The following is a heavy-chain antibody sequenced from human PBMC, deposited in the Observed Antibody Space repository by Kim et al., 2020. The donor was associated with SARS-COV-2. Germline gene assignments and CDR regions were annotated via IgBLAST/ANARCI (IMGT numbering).Heavy chain of an antibody. CDR2: INPNSGGT. CDR1: GYTFTGYY. D-gene: IGHD6-13*01. CDR3: ARASLWKRGAAAGTGTGFDP. J-gene: IGHJ5*02. Sequence: ASVKVSCKASGYTFTGYYMHWVRQAPGQGLEWMGWINPNSGGTNYAQKFQGWVTMTRDTSISTAYMELSRLRSDDTAVYYCARASLWKRGAAAGTGTGFDPWGQGTLVTVSS. V-gene: IGHV1-2*04.